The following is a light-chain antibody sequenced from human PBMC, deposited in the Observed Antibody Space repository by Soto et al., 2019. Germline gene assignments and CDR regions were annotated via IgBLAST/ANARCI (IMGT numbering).Light chain of an antibody. CDR1: QGIANF. J-gene: IGKJ3*01. CDR2: AAS. V-gene: IGKV1-9*01. Sequence: IQLTQSPSSRSASLGDRVTISCRASQGIANFLAWYQQKPGKAPKLLIYAASTLQSGVPSRFSGSGSGTDFTLTISSLQPEDFATYYCQQLNSFPIPFGPGTKVDIK. CDR3: QQLNSFPIP.